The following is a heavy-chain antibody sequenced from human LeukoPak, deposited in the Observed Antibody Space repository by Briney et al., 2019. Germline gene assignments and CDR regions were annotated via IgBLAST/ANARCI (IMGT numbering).Heavy chain of an antibody. CDR1: GDSVSNNSAA. J-gene: IGHJ4*02. D-gene: IGHD4-23*01. V-gene: IGHV6-1*01. CDR2: TYYRSKWYS. CDR3: AGPRDYGGNHYYYDY. Sequence: SQTLSLTCAISGDSVSNNSAAWNWIRQSPSRGLEWLGRTYYRSKWYSDYAVSVKSRITINPDTSKNQFSLQLNAVTPEYTAVYYCAGPRDYGGNHYYYDYWGQGTLVTVSS.